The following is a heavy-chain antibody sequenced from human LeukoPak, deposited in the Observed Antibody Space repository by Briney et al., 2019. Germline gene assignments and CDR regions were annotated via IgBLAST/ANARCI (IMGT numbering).Heavy chain of an antibody. CDR1: GGSISGYH. CDR3: ARKTYCSGGRCYGENWFDP. CDR2: IFYTGNT. D-gene: IGHD2-15*01. V-gene: IGHV4-59*08. Sequence: SETLSPTCTVTGGSISGYHWNWIRQSPGKGLEWISNIFYTGNTDYNPSLKSRVTISINTSKNEISLILRSVTAADTAVYYCARKTYCSGGRCYGENWFDPWGQGILVTVSS. J-gene: IGHJ5*02.